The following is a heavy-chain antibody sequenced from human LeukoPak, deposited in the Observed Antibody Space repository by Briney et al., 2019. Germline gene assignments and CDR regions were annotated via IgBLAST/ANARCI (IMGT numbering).Heavy chain of an antibody. CDR2: IYYSGST. D-gene: IGHD5-12*01. J-gene: IGHJ5*02. CDR1: GGSISSSSYY. V-gene: IGHV4-39*07. CDR3: ARDRFGGYMDWFDP. Sequence: SETLSLTCTVSGGSISSSSYYWGWIRQPPGKGLEWIGSIYYSGSTYYNPSLKSRVTISVDTSKNQFSLKLSSVTAADTAVYYCARDRFGGYMDWFDPWGQGTLVTVSS.